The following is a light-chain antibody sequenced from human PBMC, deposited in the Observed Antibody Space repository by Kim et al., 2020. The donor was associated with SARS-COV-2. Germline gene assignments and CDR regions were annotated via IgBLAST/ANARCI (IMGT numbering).Light chain of an antibody. Sequence: PGKTARISCGGYNVGSKTVHWYQQKPGQAPVLVVYYDKDRPSGIPGRFSGSNSGNMATLTISRVEAGDEADYYCQLWDSGSDHVVFGGGTKLTVL. J-gene: IGLJ2*01. CDR3: QLWDSGSDHVV. CDR2: YDK. V-gene: IGLV3-21*03. CDR1: NVGSKT.